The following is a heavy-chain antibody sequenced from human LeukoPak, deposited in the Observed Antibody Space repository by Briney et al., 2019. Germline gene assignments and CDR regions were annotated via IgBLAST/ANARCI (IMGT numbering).Heavy chain of an antibody. D-gene: IGHD3-3*01. CDR1: GGSISSYY. V-gene: IGHV4-59*08. CDR3: ARHLTIFGVATYYFDY. J-gene: IGHJ4*02. CDR2: IYYSGST. Sequence: SETLSLTCTVSGGSISSYYWSWIRQPPGKGLEWIGYIYYSGSTNYNPSLKSRVTISVDTSENQFSLKLSSVTAADTAVYYCARHLTIFGVATYYFDYWGQGTLVTVSS.